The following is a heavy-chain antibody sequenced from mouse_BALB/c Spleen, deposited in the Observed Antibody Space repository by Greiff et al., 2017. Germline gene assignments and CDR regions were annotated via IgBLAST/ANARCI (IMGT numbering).Heavy chain of an antibody. CDR2: IWAGGST. CDR1: GFSLTSYG. V-gene: IGHV2-9*02. J-gene: IGHJ3*01. Sequence: VKLLESGPGLVAPSQSLSITCTVSGFSLTSYGVPWVRQPPGKGLEWLGVIWAGGSTNYNSALMSRLSISKDNSKSQVFLKMNSLQTDDTAMYYCARDPKLTGTGGFAYWGQGTLVTVSA. D-gene: IGHD4-1*01. CDR3: ARDPKLTGTGGFAY.